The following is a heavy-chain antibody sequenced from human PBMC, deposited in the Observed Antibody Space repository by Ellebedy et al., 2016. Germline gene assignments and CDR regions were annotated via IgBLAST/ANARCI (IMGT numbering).Heavy chain of an antibody. Sequence: SETLSLTCTVSGGSISSYYWSWIRQPPGKGLEWIGYIYYSGSTNYPPALKSRVTISVDTSKNQFSLKLSSVTAADTAVYYCAREHPYYFDYWGQGTLGTVSS. CDR1: GGSISSYY. V-gene: IGHV4-59*01. CDR2: IYYSGST. J-gene: IGHJ4*02. CDR3: AREHPYYFDY.